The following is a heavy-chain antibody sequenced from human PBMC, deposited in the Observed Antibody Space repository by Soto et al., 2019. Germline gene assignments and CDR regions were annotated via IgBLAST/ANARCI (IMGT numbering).Heavy chain of an antibody. CDR2: ISYDGSNK. V-gene: IGHV3-30-3*01. D-gene: IGHD2-15*01. CDR3: ARVPSSSGRAHFDY. J-gene: IGHJ4*02. CDR1: GFTFSSYA. Sequence: QVQLVESGGGVVQPGRSLRLSCAASGFTFSSYAMHWVRQAPGKGLGWVAVISYDGSNKYYADSVKGRVTISRDNSKNTLSLQMHSLRAEDTAVYYCARVPSSSGRAHFDYWGQGTLVTVSS.